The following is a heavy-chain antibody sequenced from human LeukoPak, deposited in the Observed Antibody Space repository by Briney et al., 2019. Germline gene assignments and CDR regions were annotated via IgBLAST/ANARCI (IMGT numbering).Heavy chain of an antibody. J-gene: IGHJ4*02. CDR3: ASFPKYGGQLLDSDY. D-gene: IGHD2-2*01. V-gene: IGHV3-21*01. CDR1: GFTFSSYS. Sequence: PGGSLRLSCAASGFTFSSYSMNWVRQAPGKGLEWVSSISSSSYIYYADSVKGRFTISRDNAKNSLYLQMNSLRAEDTAVYYCASFPKYGGQLLDSDYWGQGTLVTVSS. CDR2: ISSSSYI.